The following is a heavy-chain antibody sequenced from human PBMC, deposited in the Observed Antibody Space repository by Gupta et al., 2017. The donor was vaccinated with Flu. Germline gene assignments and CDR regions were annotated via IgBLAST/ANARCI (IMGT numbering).Heavy chain of an antibody. CDR3: ARSRYCSGGSCYPTDWFDP. D-gene: IGHD2-15*01. CDR2: IYHSGST. J-gene: IGHJ5*02. CDR1: GYSISSGYY. V-gene: IGHV4-38-2*01. Sequence: QVQLQESGPGLVKPSETLSLTCAVSGYSISSGYYWGWIRKPPGKGLEWIGSIYHSGSTYYNPSLKSRVTISVDTSKNQFSLKLSSVTAADTAVYYCARSRYCSGGSCYPTDWFDPWGQGTLVTVSS.